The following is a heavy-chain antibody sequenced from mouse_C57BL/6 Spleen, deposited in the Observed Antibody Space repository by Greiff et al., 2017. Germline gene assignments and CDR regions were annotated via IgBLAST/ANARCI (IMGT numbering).Heavy chain of an antibody. CDR3: APGTGYAMDY. Sequence: QVQLQQPGAELVKPGASVKLSCKASGYPFTSYWMHWVKQRPGQGLEWIGMIHPNSGSTNYKEKFKSKATLTVDKSSSPAYMQLSSLTSEDSAVYYWAPGTGYAMDYWGQGTSVTVSS. CDR2: IHPNSGST. V-gene: IGHV1-64*01. J-gene: IGHJ4*01. CDR1: GYPFTSYW. D-gene: IGHD4-1*01.